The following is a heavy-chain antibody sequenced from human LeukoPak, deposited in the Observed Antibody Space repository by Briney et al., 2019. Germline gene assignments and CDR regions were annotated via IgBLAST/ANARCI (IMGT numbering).Heavy chain of an antibody. D-gene: IGHD5-12*01. Sequence: GGSLRLSCAASGFTFSSYAMSWVRQAPGKGLEWVSAISGSGGSSYYADSVKGRFTISRDNSKNTLYLQMNSLRAEDTAVYYCAKVPYIVAATRSDYWGQGTLVTVSS. CDR2: ISGSGGSS. CDR3: AKVPYIVAATRSDY. CDR1: GFTFSSYA. J-gene: IGHJ4*02. V-gene: IGHV3-23*01.